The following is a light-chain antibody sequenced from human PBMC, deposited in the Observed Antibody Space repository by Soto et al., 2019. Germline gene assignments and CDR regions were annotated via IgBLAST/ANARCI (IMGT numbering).Light chain of an antibody. CDR2: DAS. CDR3: QQFSSYPLT. CDR1: QTVRNNY. Sequence: EFVLTQSRGTLSLSPGERATLSCRASQTVRNNYLAWYQQKPGQAPRLLIYDASSRATGIPDRFSGGGSGTDFTLTISRLEPEDLAVYYCQQFSSYPLTFGGGTKVEIK. V-gene: IGKV3-20*01. J-gene: IGKJ4*01.